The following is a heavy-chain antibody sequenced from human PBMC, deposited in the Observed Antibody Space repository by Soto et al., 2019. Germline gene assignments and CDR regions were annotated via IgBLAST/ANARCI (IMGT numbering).Heavy chain of an antibody. Sequence: ASVKVSCKVSGYTLTELSMHWVRQAPGKGLEWMGGFDPEDGETIYAQKFQGRVTMTEDTSTDTAYMELSSLRSEDTAVYYCATVFLLGRLDNWFDPWGQGTLVTVSS. CDR3: ATVFLLGRLDNWFDP. D-gene: IGHD1-1*01. CDR2: FDPEDGET. V-gene: IGHV1-24*01. J-gene: IGHJ5*02. CDR1: GYTLTELS.